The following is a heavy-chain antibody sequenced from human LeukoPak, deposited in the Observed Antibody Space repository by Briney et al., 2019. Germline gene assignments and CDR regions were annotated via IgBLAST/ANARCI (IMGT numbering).Heavy chain of an antibody. CDR2: TNQHGTQN. CDR3: ARNVNAFDI. J-gene: IGHJ3*02. Sequence: GGSLRLSCTASGFTFNSYWMTWVRQAPGKGLEGVANTNQHGTQNYYVDSVKGRFTISRDNAENSLYLQMSSLRDEDTAVYYCARNVNAFDIWGRGTMVTVSS. CDR1: GFTFNSYW. V-gene: IGHV3-7*01.